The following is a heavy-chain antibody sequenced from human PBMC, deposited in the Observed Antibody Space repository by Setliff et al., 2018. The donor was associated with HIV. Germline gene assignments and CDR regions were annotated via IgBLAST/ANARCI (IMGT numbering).Heavy chain of an antibody. CDR3: ARTRGYCSGTNCYALRGPDY. D-gene: IGHD2-2*01. J-gene: IGHJ4*02. V-gene: IGHV4-34*01. CDR2: IDHSGST. CDR1: GVSLSDYY. Sequence: PSETLSLTCAVYGVSLSDYYWTWIRQPPGKGLEWIAEIDHSGSTNYNPSLKSRVIMAVDTSKNQFSLKLSSVTAADTAVYYCARTRGYCSGTNCYALRGPDYWGQGTLVTVS.